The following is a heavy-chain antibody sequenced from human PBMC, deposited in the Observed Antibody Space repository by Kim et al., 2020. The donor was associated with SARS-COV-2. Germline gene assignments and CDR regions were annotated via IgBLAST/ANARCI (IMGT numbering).Heavy chain of an antibody. Sequence: VKGRCTNSRDNPENTVYLQMNSLRPEDTAVYYCAKAVVRGVNYYYYGMDVWGQGTTVAVSS. D-gene: IGHD3-10*01. V-gene: IGHV3-30*02. CDR3: AKAVVRGVNYYYYGMDV. J-gene: IGHJ6*01.